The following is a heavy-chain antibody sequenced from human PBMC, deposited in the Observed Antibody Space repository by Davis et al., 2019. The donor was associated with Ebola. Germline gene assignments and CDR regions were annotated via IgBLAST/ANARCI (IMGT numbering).Heavy chain of an antibody. J-gene: IGHJ6*02. CDR2: IIPIFGTA. V-gene: IGHV1-69*13. CDR1: AGTFISYA. Sequence: SVKVSSKASAGTFISYAISWLRQAPGQGLEWMGGIIPIFGTATYAQKFQGRVTITADESTSTAYMELSSLRSEDTAVYYCARGRAAAVYYGMDVWGQGTTVTVSS. CDR3: ARGRAAAVYYGMDV. D-gene: IGHD6-13*01.